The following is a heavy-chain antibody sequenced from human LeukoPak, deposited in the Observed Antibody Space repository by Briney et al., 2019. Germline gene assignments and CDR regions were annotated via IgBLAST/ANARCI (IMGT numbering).Heavy chain of an antibody. CDR2: IYYSGST. Sequence: PSQTLSLTCTVSGGSISTGGSYWSWIRQHPEKGLEWIGYIYYSGSTYYNPSLKSRITISVDTSRNQFSLRLSSVTAADTAIYYCARHRGRTGWSDYFVYWGQGTLVTVSS. V-gene: IGHV4-31*03. CDR1: GGSISTGGSY. D-gene: IGHD6-19*01. CDR3: ARHRGRTGWSDYFVY. J-gene: IGHJ4*02.